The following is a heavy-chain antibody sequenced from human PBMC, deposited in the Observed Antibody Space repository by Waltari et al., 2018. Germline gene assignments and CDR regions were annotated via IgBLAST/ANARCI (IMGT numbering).Heavy chain of an antibody. V-gene: IGHV4-4*07. CDR1: GVSISSFY. Sequence: QVQLQESGPGLLKPSETLSLTCTVSGVSISSFYRGWIRQPAGKGLEWVGRIYISGSSSSNPSLKSRVTMSDDTSKNQFSLKLTSVTAADTAVYYCARVSATSWSSAYYFDFWGQGILVTVSS. CDR3: ARVSATSWSSAYYFDF. J-gene: IGHJ4*02. D-gene: IGHD2-2*01. CDR2: IYISGSS.